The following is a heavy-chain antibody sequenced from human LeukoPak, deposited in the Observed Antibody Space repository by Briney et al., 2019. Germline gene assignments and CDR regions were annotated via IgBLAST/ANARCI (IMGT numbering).Heavy chain of an antibody. J-gene: IGHJ4*02. CDR1: GFSFSNYA. CDR2: ISGSGRST. D-gene: IGHD5-18*01. V-gene: IGHV3-23*01. CDR3: AKDRSGLTLWIQLNDY. Sequence: GGSLRLSCAASGFSFSNYAMSWVRQAPGKGLEWVSGISGSGRSTYYADSVKGRFTISRDNSKNTLYLQMNSLRAEDTAVYYCAKDRSGLTLWIQLNDYWGQGTLVTVSS.